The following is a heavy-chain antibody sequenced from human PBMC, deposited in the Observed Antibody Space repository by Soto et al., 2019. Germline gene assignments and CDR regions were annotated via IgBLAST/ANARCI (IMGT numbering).Heavy chain of an antibody. CDR1: GYTFTSYG. D-gene: IGHD3-3*01. Sequence: ASVKVSCKASGYTFTSYGISWVRQAPGQGLEWMGWISAYNGNTNYAQKLQSRVTMTTDTSTSTAYMELRSLRSDDTAVYYCARDSGLDFWSGYYGYYYYGMDVWGQGTTVTVSS. V-gene: IGHV1-18*04. CDR3: ARDSGLDFWSGYYGYYYYGMDV. J-gene: IGHJ6*02. CDR2: ISAYNGNT.